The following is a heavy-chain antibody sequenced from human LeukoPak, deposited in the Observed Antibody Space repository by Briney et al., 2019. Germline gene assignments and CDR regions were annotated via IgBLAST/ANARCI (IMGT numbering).Heavy chain of an antibody. CDR1: GFTFGDYA. Sequence: PGRSLRLACTASGFTFGDYAMSWFRRAPGKGLEWVGFIRSKAYGGTTEYAASVKGRFTISRDDSKSIAYLQMNSLKTEDTAVYYCTRGRTYSSSWYFDYWGQGALVTVSS. CDR3: TRGRTYSSSWYFDY. J-gene: IGHJ4*02. D-gene: IGHD6-13*01. V-gene: IGHV3-49*03. CDR2: IRSKAYGGTT.